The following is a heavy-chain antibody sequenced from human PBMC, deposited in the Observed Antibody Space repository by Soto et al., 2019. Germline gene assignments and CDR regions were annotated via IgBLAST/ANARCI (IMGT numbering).Heavy chain of an antibody. J-gene: IGHJ6*02. Sequence: SETLSLTCTLSGGSISSSSWNFIRHAAGKGLEWIGHISTSGTTNYNPSLKSRVTMSIDKSKNQFSLRLSSVTAADTAVYYCARDIELIGYHYAMDVWGQGSMCTVSS. D-gene: IGHD2-8*01. V-gene: IGHV4-4*07. CDR1: GGSISSSS. CDR3: ARDIELIGYHYAMDV. CDR2: ISTSGTT.